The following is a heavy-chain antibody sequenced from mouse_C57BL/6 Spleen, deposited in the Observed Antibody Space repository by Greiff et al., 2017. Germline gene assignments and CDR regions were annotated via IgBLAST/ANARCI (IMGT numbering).Heavy chain of an antibody. CDR2: IDPSDSET. J-gene: IGHJ3*01. D-gene: IGHD1-1*01. Sequence: QVQLQQPGAELVRPGSSVKLSCKASGYTFTSYWMHWVKQRPIQGLEWIGNIDPSDSETHYNQKFKDKATLTVDKSSSIAYMQLSSLTSEDSAVYYCARGDYYGSSYVAYWGQGTLVTVSA. V-gene: IGHV1-52*01. CDR1: GYTFTSYW. CDR3: ARGDYYGSSYVAY.